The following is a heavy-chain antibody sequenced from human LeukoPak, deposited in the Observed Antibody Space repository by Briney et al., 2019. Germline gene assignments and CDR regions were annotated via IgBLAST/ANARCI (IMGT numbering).Heavy chain of an antibody. D-gene: IGHD3-3*01. CDR2: IYTSWTT. J-gene: IGHJ6*03. CDR1: GGSISSGSYY. CDR3: ARGTTAYYDFWSGPEGYYYMDV. V-gene: IGHV4-61*02. Sequence: SETLSLTCTVSGGSISSGSYYWSWIRQPAGKGLEWIGRIYTSWTTNYNPSLKSRVTISVDTSKNQFSLKLSSVTAADTAVYYCARGTTAYYDFWSGPEGYYYMDVWGKGTTVTVSS.